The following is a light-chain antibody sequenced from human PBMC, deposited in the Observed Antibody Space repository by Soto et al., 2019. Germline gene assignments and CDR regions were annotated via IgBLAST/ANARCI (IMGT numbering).Light chain of an antibody. CDR3: QQYNSYWP. Sequence: PPSPSTLSTYVGDRVAITCRASQSITNRLAWYQLKPGKAPKVLIYDALNLESGVPSRFSGSGSGTEFTLTISSLQPDDFATYYCQQYNSYWPFGQGTKVDI. CDR2: DAL. V-gene: IGKV1-5*01. J-gene: IGKJ1*01. CDR1: QSITNR.